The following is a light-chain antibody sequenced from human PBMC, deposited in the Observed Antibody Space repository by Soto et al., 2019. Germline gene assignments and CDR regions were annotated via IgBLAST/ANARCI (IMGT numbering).Light chain of an antibody. CDR1: SSDVGSYNL. Sequence: QSVLTQPASVSGSPGQSITISCTGTSSDVGSYNLVSWYQQHPGKAPKLMIYEGSKRPSGVSNRFSGSKSGNTASLTISGLQAEDEADYYCCSYAGSSTFGPNVVFGGGTKVTVL. CDR3: CSYAGSSTFGPNVV. CDR2: EGS. V-gene: IGLV2-23*03. J-gene: IGLJ2*01.